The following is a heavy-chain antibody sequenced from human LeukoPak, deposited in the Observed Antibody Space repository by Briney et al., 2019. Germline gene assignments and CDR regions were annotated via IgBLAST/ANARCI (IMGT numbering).Heavy chain of an antibody. CDR3: TTDIGLTYYYDSSGSHYFDY. D-gene: IGHD3-22*01. Sequence: GGSLRLSCAASGFTFSSYAMSWVRQAPGKGLEWVGRIKSKTDGGTTDYAAPVKGRFTISRDDSKNTLYLQMSSLKTEDTAVYYCTTDIGLTYYYDSSGSHYFDYWGQGTLVTVSS. CDR1: GFTFSSYA. CDR2: IKSKTDGGTT. V-gene: IGHV3-15*01. J-gene: IGHJ4*02.